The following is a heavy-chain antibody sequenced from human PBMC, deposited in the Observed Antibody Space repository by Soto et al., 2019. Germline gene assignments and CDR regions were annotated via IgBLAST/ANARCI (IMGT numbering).Heavy chain of an antibody. D-gene: IGHD5-12*01. CDR2: IKGDGSET. CDR3: LRGNSGYGNFDY. V-gene: IGHV3-74*01. Sequence: GGSLRLSCAASVFTVSSYWMHWVRQAPGKGLVWVSRIKGDGSETNYADSVKGRFTISRDNAKNTLYLQLNSLRAEDTAVYYCLRGNSGYGNFDYWGQGTRVTVS. CDR1: VFTVSSYW. J-gene: IGHJ4*02.